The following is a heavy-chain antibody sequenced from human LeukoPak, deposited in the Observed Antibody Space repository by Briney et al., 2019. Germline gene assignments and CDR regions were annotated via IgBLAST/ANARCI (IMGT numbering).Heavy chain of an antibody. CDR3: VRDLMTTPTWDFDY. Sequence: ASVKVSCKGSGYTFTGYYMHWVRQAPGQGPEWMGWINPISGTTNYAQKLQGRVTVTRDTSISTVYMELSRLESDDTAVYYCVRDLMTTPTWDFDYWGQGTLVTVAS. CDR2: INPISGTT. V-gene: IGHV1-2*02. CDR1: GYTFTGYY. J-gene: IGHJ4*02. D-gene: IGHD3-16*01.